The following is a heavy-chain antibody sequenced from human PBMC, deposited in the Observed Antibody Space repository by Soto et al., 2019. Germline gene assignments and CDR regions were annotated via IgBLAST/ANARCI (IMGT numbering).Heavy chain of an antibody. J-gene: IGHJ6*02. CDR2: ISYDGTNK. CDR1: GLIFSAYD. CDR3: AFSEESSGHYYGMDV. V-gene: IGHV3-30*03. Sequence: QVQVVESGGGVVQPGRSLRLSCAPSGLIFSAYDMNWVRQAPGKGLEWVAVISYDGTNKDYADSVKGRFTISRDSTKNTLDLQMNSPSAEDTGVYYCAFSEESSGHYYGMDVWGQGTTVTVSS. D-gene: IGHD6-19*01.